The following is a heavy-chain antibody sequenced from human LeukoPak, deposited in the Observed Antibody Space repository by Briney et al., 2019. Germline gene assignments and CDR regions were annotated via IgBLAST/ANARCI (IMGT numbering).Heavy chain of an antibody. J-gene: IGHJ6*03. D-gene: IGHD6-13*01. CDR3: ASTIAAAGYYYYYMDV. CDR2: INPTGGRT. Sequence: GASVKVSCKASGYTFTSYYMHWVRQAPGEGLEWMGIINPTGGRTTYAQKFQGRVTMTRDMSTSTVYMELSSLRSEDTAVYYCASTIAAAGYYYYYMDVWGKGTTVTVSS. V-gene: IGHV1-46*01. CDR1: GYTFTSYY.